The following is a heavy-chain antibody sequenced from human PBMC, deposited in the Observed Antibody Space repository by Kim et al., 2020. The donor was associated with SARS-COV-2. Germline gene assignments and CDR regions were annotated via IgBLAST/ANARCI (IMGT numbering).Heavy chain of an antibody. CDR2: INHSGST. Sequence: SETLSLTCAVYGGSFSGYYWSWTRQPPGKGLEWIGEINHSGSTNYNPSLKSRVTISVDTSKNQFSLKLSPVTAADSAVYYCARGNTISHFYYYCYGMDVWGQENAVTVSS. J-gene: IGHJ6*02. V-gene: IGHV4-34*01. D-gene: IGHD3-9*01. CDR1: GGSFSGYY. CDR3: ARGNTISHFYYYCYGMDV.